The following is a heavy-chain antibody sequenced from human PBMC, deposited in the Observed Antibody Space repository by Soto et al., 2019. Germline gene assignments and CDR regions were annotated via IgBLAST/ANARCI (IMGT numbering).Heavy chain of an antibody. V-gene: IGHV3-30*03. D-gene: IGHD3-10*01. CDR1: GFTFSSYG. CDR2: ISYDGSNK. CDR3: ASDIWVLGVTCMDV. Sequence: QVQLVESGGGVVQPGRSLRLSCAASGFTFSSYGMHWVRQAPGKGLEWVAVISYDGSNKYYADSVKGRFTISRDNSKNTLYLQMNGLRAEDTAVYYCASDIWVLGVTCMDVWGQGTTVTVSS. J-gene: IGHJ6*02.